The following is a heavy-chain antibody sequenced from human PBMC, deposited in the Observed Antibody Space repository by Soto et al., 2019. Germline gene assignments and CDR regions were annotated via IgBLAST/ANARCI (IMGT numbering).Heavy chain of an antibody. V-gene: IGHV1-3*01. Sequence: PSVKVSCKASGYTFTRYTMHWVRQAPGQRLEWMGWINAGNGNTKYSQKFQGRVTITRDTSASTAYMELSSLRSEDTAVYYCARDHYYGSGSYNYFDYWGQGTLVTVSS. CDR3: ARDHYYGSGSYNYFDY. D-gene: IGHD3-10*01. CDR2: INAGNGNT. J-gene: IGHJ4*02. CDR1: GYTFTRYT.